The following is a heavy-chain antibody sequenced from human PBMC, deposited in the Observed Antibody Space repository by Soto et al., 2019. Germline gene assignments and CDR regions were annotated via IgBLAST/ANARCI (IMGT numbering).Heavy chain of an antibody. Sequence: RVSRGAVEGTFSGYSMNRVLQAPGKGLEWVSYISSSSSTIYYADSVKGRFTISRDNAKNSLYLQMNSLRAEDTAVYYCAREYDILNWFDPWGQGTLVTVSS. V-gene: IGHV3-48*01. J-gene: IGHJ5*02. CDR2: ISSSSSTI. CDR3: AREYDILNWFDP. D-gene: IGHD3-9*01. CDR1: EGTFSGYS.